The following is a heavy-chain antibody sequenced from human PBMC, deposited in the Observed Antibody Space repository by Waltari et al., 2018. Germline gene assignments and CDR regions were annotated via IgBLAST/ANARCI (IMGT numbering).Heavy chain of an antibody. Sequence: QVQLVQSGAEVKKPGASVKVSCKTSGYTFDDFYMHWVRQAPGQGLEWRGGINPYSDVTNYAQKFQGRVTMTRDTSLSTAYMELSGLRSDDTAVYYCARDRSGSGWYYFNYWGQGTLVTVSS. J-gene: IGHJ4*02. CDR1: GYTFDDFY. V-gene: IGHV1-2*02. CDR3: ARDRSGSGWYYFNY. CDR2: INPYSDVT. D-gene: IGHD6-19*01.